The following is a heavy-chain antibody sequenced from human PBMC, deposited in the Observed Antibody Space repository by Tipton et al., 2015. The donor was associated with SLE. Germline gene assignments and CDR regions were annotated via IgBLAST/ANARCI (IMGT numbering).Heavy chain of an antibody. CDR2: IYTSGST. Sequence: TLSLTCTVFGGSISSYHWSWIRQPAGKGLEWIGRIYTSGSTNYNPSLQSRVTLSADTSKNQISLKLSSVTAADTAVYYCARWYTGRGGFDSWGQGTLVTVSS. J-gene: IGHJ4*02. D-gene: IGHD1-26*01. V-gene: IGHV4-4*07. CDR3: ARWYTGRGGFDS. CDR1: GGSISSYH.